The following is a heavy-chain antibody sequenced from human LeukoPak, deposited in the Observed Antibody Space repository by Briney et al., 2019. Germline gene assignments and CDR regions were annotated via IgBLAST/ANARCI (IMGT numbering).Heavy chain of an antibody. CDR1: GFTFSSYA. Sequence: QTGGSLRLSCAASGFTFSSYAMRWVRQAPGKGLEWVAVISYDGSNKYYADSVKGRFTISRDNSKNTLYLQMNSLRAEDTAVYYCAKSHRRRELLPKGYYFDYWGQGTLVTVSS. V-gene: IGHV3-30*04. D-gene: IGHD1-26*01. CDR3: AKSHRRRELLPKGYYFDY. CDR2: ISYDGSNK. J-gene: IGHJ4*02.